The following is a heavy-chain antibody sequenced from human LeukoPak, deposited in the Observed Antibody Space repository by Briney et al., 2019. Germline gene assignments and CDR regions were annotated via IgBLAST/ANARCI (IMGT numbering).Heavy chain of an antibody. Sequence: GGSLRLSCATSGFTFDDYGMRWVRQAPGKGLEWVSGINWNGGSTGYADSVKGRFTISRDNAKNSLYLQMNSLRAEDTALYYCARDGGLYCSGGSCDDFDYWGQGTLVTVSS. J-gene: IGHJ4*02. CDR1: GFTFDDYG. CDR3: ARDGGLYCSGGSCDDFDY. CDR2: INWNGGST. D-gene: IGHD2-15*01. V-gene: IGHV3-20*04.